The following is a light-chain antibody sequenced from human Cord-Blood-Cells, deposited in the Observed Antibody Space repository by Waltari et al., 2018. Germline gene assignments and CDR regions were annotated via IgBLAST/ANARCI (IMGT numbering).Light chain of an antibody. J-gene: IGKJ2*01. CDR1: QSVLYSSNNKNY. Sequence: DIVMTQSPDSLAVSLGERATINSKSSQSVLYSSNNKNYLAWYQQRPGQPPKRLIYWASTREAGVPDRFSGSGSGTDFTLTISSLQAEDVAVYYCQQYYSTPYTFGQGTKLEIK. V-gene: IGKV4-1*01. CDR3: QQYYSTPYT. CDR2: WAS.